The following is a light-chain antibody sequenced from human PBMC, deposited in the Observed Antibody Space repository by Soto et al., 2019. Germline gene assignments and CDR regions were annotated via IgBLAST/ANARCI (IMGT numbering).Light chain of an antibody. CDR1: QNIERY. Sequence: DIQMTQSPSSLSASIGDTITISCRASQNIERYLNWYQKKEGRAPQLLMFAAANLESGVPSRFRGSGSGTDFTLTISSLQPEDVATYYCQQTHSTIHPVGQGTKVDIX. CDR3: QQTHSTIHP. V-gene: IGKV1-39*01. CDR2: AAA. J-gene: IGKJ2*01.